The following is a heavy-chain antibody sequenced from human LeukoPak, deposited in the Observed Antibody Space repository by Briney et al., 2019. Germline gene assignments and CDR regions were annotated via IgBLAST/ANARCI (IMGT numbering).Heavy chain of an antibody. V-gene: IGHV4-39*01. D-gene: IGHD5-18*01. CDR2: IYYSGST. CDR3: ARARGYSYGYFRYYYGMDV. Sequence: PSETLSLTCTVSDGSISSNSYYLGWIRQPPGKGLEWIVSIYYSGSTYYNPSLKGRVTISVDTSKNQFSLKLSSVTAADTAVYYCARARGYSYGYFRYYYGMDVWGQGTTVTVSS. CDR1: DGSISSNSYY. J-gene: IGHJ6*02.